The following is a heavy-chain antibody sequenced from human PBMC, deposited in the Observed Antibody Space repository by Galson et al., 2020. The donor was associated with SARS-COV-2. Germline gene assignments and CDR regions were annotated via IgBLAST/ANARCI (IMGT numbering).Heavy chain of an antibody. Sequence: SETLSLTCTVSGGSISSYYWSWIRQPPGKELEWIGYIYYSGSTNYNPSLKSRVTISVDTSKNQFSLKLSSVTAADTAVYYCASLGYYYGSGSYYYWFDPWGQGTLVTVSS. V-gene: IGHV4-59*08. J-gene: IGHJ5*02. CDR2: IYYSGST. D-gene: IGHD3-10*01. CDR1: GGSISSYY. CDR3: ASLGYYYGSGSYYYWFDP.